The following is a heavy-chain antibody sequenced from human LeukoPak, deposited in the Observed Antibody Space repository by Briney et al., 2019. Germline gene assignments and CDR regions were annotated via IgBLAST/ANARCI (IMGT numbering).Heavy chain of an antibody. V-gene: IGHV3-48*04. CDR3: ARDPAAAGTVWFDP. D-gene: IGHD6-13*01. CDR1: GFTFSTYS. Sequence: PGGSLRLSCAASGFTFSTYSMNWVRQAPGKGLEWVSYISAGSSTVYYADSVKGRFTISRDDAKNSLYLQMNSLRAEDTAVYYCARDPAAAGTVWFDPWGQGTLVTVSS. J-gene: IGHJ5*02. CDR2: ISAGSSTV.